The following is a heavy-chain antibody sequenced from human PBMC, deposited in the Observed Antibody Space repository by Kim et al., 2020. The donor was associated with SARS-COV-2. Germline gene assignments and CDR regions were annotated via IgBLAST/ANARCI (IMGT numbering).Heavy chain of an antibody. Sequence: ASVKVSCKASGYTFTSYYMHWVRQAPGQGLEWMGIINPSGGSTSYAQKFQGRVTMTRDTSTSTVYMELSSLRSEDTAVYYCARDQHKNYYDKLPLFYWGQGTMVTVSS. CDR2: INPSGGST. D-gene: IGHD3-22*01. J-gene: IGHJ3*01. V-gene: IGHV1-46*01. CDR3: ARDQHKNYYDKLPLFY. CDR1: GYTFTSYY.